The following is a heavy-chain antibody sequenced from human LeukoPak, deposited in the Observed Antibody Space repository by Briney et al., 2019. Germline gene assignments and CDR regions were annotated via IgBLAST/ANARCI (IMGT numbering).Heavy chain of an antibody. CDR3: ARVRGDIVVVPAAMGPFDY. D-gene: IGHD2-2*01. V-gene: IGHV1-69*06. Sequence: ASVKVSCKASGGTFSSYAISWVRQAPGQGLEWMGGIIPIFGTANYAQKFQGRVTITADKSTSTAYMELSSLRSEDTAVYYCARVRGDIVVVPAAMGPFDYWGQGTLVTVSS. J-gene: IGHJ4*02. CDR1: GGTFSSYA. CDR2: IIPIFGTA.